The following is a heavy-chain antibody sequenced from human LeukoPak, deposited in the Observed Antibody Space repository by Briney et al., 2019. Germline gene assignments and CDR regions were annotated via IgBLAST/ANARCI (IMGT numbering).Heavy chain of an antibody. CDR1: GFTFSSYW. CDR3: ARDSYYDTTAYYWADVRSY. J-gene: IGHJ4*02. Sequence: GGSLRLSCAASGFTFSSYWMHWVRQAPGKGLVWVSRINSDGSSTSYADSVKGRFTISRDNAKNSLYLQMNSLRAEDTAVYYCARDSYYDTTAYYWADVRSYWGQGTLVAVSS. D-gene: IGHD3-22*01. V-gene: IGHV3-74*01. CDR2: INSDGSST.